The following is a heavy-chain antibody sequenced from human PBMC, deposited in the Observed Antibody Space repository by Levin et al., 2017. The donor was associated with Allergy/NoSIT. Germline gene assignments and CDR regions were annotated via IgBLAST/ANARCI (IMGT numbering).Heavy chain of an antibody. V-gene: IGHV3-74*01. CDR1: GFTFSTYW. Sequence: HAGGSLRLSCAASGFTFSTYWMHWVRQAPGKGLVWVSYIQGDGSKPDYAGSVKGRFTISRDNAKNTLYLQMNSLRVEDTAVYYCARGSRRGSFDYWGQGTLVSVSS. J-gene: IGHJ4*02. CDR3: ARGSRRGSFDY. CDR2: IQGDGSKP.